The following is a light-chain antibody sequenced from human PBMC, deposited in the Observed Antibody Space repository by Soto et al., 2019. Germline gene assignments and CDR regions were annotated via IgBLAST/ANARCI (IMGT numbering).Light chain of an antibody. CDR1: QSVSLN. J-gene: IGKJ5*01. V-gene: IGKV3-15*01. CDR3: QQYNDWPPIT. Sequence: ETLMTQSPATLSVSPGESVTLSCRASQSVSLNLAWYQQRPGQAPRLLIYGASTRVIGIPDRFTGSGSGTEFTLSITNLQSEDLARYYCQQYNDWPPITFGQGTRLEIK. CDR2: GAS.